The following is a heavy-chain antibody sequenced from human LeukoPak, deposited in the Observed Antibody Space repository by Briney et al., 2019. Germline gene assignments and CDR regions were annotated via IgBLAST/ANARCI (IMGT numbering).Heavy chain of an antibody. J-gene: IGHJ4*02. CDR3: ARVAAMVGFDY. D-gene: IGHD5-18*01. CDR2: TRNKANSYTT. Sequence: PGGSLRLSCAASGSTFSDHYMDWVRQAPGKGLEWVGRTRNKANSYTTEYAASVNGRFTISRDDSKNSLYLQMNSLKTEDTAVYYCARVAAMVGFDYWGQGTLVTVSS. V-gene: IGHV3-72*01. CDR1: GSTFSDHY.